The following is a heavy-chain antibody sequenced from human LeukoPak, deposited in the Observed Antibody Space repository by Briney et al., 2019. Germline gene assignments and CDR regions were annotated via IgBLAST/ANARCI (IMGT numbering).Heavy chain of an antibody. J-gene: IGHJ4*02. CDR2: ISGSGGST. CDR3: ARGSSNIWGSYYSFDY. CDR1: GFTFSSYA. V-gene: IGHV3-23*01. Sequence: GGSLRLSCAASGFTFSSYAMSWVRQAPGKGLEWVSAISGSGGSTYYADSVKGRFTISRDNSKNTLYLQMNSLRAEDTAVYYCARGSSNIWGSYYSFDYWGQGTLVTVSS. D-gene: IGHD3-16*01.